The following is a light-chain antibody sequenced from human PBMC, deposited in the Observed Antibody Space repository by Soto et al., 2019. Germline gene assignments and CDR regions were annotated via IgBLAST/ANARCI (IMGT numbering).Light chain of an antibody. CDR3: MQALQTPYT. V-gene: IGKV2-28*01. Sequence: DIVMTQSPLSLPVSPGEPASISCRSSQSLLHSNGNNFFDWYLQKPGQSPQLLIYLGSNRAYGAPDMFSGTDLGTDFTLKISRVEAEDIGVYYCMQALQTPYTFGQATKLEIK. J-gene: IGKJ2*01. CDR2: LGS. CDR1: QSLLHSNGNNF.